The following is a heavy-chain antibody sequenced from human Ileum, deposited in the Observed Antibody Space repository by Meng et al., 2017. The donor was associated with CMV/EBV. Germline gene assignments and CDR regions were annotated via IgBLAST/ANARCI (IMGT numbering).Heavy chain of an antibody. CDR3: ARGINSRLVMSDSGCYNWFDP. V-gene: IGHV1-8*03. Sequence: YDINGVRQATGQGLEWMGWMNPNSGNTGYAQKFQGRVTITTNASITSAYMELSSLTSEDTAMYYCARGINSRLVMSDSGCYNWFDPWGQGTLVTVSS. J-gene: IGHJ5*02. CDR2: MNPNSGNT. D-gene: IGHD2-21*01. CDR1: YD.